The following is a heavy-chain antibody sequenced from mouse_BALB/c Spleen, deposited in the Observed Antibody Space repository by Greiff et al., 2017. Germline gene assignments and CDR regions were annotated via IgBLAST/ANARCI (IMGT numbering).Heavy chain of an antibody. V-gene: IGHV5-17*02. CDR1: GFTFSSFG. CDR2: ISSGSSTI. J-gene: IGHJ4*01. CDR3: ARRSGSSHYYAMDY. Sequence: EVKVVESGGGLVQPGGSRKLSCAASGFTFSSFGMHWVRQAPEKGLEWVAYISSGSSTIYYADTVKGRFTISRDNPKNTLFLQMTSLRSEDTAMYYCARRSGSSHYYAMDYWGQGTSVTVSS. D-gene: IGHD1-1*01.